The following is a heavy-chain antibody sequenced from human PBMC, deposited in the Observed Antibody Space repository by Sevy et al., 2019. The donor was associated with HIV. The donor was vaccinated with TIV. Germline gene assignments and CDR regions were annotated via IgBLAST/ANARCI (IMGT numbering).Heavy chain of an antibody. CDR1: GGSFTSSDSY. D-gene: IGHD5-12*01. Sequence: SETLSLTYTVSGGSFTSSDSYWSWIRQPPGEGLEWIGYIHYTGGTYYNPFLKSGVAMSVDTSEKQFSLKLSFLTAADTAVYYCASKRGYNDGPFDYWGQGTLVTVSS. J-gene: IGHJ4*02. CDR3: ASKRGYNDGPFDY. CDR2: IHYTGGT. V-gene: IGHV4-30-4*01.